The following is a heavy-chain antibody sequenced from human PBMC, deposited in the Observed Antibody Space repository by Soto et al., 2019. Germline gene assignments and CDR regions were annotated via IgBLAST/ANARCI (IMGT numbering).Heavy chain of an antibody. V-gene: IGHV4-39*01. Sequence: QLQLQESGPGLMKPSETLSLTCTVSGGSISSSSYYWGWIRQPPGKGLEWIGSIYYSGSTYYNPSLKSRVTISVDTSKNQFSLKLSSVTAADTAVYYCARLSRLYYGMDVWGQGTTVTVSS. J-gene: IGHJ6*02. D-gene: IGHD6-25*01. CDR2: IYYSGST. CDR1: GGSISSSSYY. CDR3: ARLSRLYYGMDV.